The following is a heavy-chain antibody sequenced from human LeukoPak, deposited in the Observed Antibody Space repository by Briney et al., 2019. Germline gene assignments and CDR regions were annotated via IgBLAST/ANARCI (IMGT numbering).Heavy chain of an antibody. J-gene: IGHJ4*02. CDR2: IYYSGNT. CDR3: ASHLNRSGNQVYVDY. Sequence: SETLSLTCTVSGGSISSYYWSWIRQPPGKGLEWIGYIYYSGNTNYNPSLKSRVTISVNTSKNQFSLKLSSVTAADTAVYYCASHLNRSGNQVYVDYWGQGTLVTVSS. CDR1: GGSISSYY. D-gene: IGHD6-6*01. V-gene: IGHV4-59*08.